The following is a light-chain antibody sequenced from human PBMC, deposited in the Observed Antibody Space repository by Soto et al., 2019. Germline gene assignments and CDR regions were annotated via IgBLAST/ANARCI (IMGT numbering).Light chain of an antibody. CDR2: GAS. V-gene: IGKV3-20*01. CDR3: QQYGSSHLIT. CDR1: HPVSSTF. J-gene: IGKJ5*01. Sequence: EAVLTQSPGTLSLSPGESATLSCRASHPVSSTFLAWYQQQPGQAPRLLIYGASSRATGIPDRFSGSGSGTDFTLTIGRLEPEDFAVYYCQQYGSSHLITFGQGTRREIK.